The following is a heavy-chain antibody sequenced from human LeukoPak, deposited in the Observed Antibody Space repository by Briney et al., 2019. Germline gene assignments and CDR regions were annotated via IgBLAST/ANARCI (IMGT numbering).Heavy chain of an antibody. D-gene: IGHD5-18*01. J-gene: IGHJ4*02. V-gene: IGHV3-23*01. CDR2: ISGSGGST. CDR1: GFTFSSYA. CDR3: AKDKSGYSYGYSVDY. Sequence: GGSLRLSCAASGFTFSSYAMSWVRQAPGKGLEWVSAISGSGGSTYYADSVKGRFTISRDNSKNTLYLQMNGLRAEDTAVYYCAKDKSGYSYGYSVDYWGQGTLVTVSS.